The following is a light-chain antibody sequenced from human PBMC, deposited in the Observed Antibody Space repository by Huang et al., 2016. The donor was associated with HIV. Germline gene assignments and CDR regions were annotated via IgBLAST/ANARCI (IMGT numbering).Light chain of an antibody. CDR3: QQYNNWPPLT. Sequence: EVVITQSPAILSVSPGERATLSCRASQNVNTDLACYKHSPGQAPRLLIDVASTRATGIPARFSGNGSETEFTLTISSLQSEDFAIYYCQQYNNWPPLTFGGGTKVEIK. CDR1: QNVNTD. J-gene: IGKJ4*01. V-gene: IGKV3-15*01. CDR2: VAS.